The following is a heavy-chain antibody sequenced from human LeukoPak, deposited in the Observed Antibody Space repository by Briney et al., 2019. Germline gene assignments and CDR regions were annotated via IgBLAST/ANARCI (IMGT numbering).Heavy chain of an antibody. D-gene: IGHD2-2*01. V-gene: IGHV4-34*01. CDR2: INHSGST. CDR1: GGSFSGYY. J-gene: IGHJ5*02. CDR3: ASGRGYQPRRGWFDP. Sequence: SETLSLTCAVYGGSFSGYYWSWIRQPPGKGLEWIGEINHSGSTNYNPSLKSRVTISVDTSKNQFSLKLSSVTAADTAVYYCASGRGYQPRRGWFDPWGQGTLVTVSS.